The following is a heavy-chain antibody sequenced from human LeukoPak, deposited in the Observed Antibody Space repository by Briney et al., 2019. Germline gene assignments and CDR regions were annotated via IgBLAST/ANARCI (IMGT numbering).Heavy chain of an antibody. CDR1: GFTFSSYS. CDR2: ISSNSSYI. V-gene: IGHV3-21*01. Sequence: PGGSLRLSCAASGFTFSSYSMNWVRQAPGKGLEWVSSISSNSSYIYYADSVKGRFTISRDNAKNSLYLQMNSLRAEDTAVYYCARDSFGGNSGVYWFDPWGQGTLVTVSS. J-gene: IGHJ5*02. CDR3: ARDSFGGNSGVYWFDP. D-gene: IGHD4-23*01.